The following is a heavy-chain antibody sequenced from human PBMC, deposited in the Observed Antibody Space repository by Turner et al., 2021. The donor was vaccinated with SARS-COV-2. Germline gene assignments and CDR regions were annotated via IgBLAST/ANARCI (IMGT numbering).Heavy chain of an antibody. CDR3: ARGDDPRKSGVV. Sequence: QVQLQQWGAGPLKPSETLSLICAVNGGSLSGYYWTWIRQPPGKGLEWIGEVHPYVTTYYTPSLKSRGSMSVDTSKNQFSLKLNSVTAADTAFYYCARGDDPRKSGVVWGQGTLVTVSS. CDR2: VHPYVTT. D-gene: IGHD3-3*01. J-gene: IGHJ4*02. V-gene: IGHV4-34*01. CDR1: GGSLSGYY.